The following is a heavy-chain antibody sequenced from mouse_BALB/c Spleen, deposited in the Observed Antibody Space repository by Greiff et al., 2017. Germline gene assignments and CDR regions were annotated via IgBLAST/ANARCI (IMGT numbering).Heavy chain of an antibody. D-gene: IGHD2-14*01. CDR2: IYPGDGDT. CDR3: ARGGYRYEMDY. J-gene: IGHJ2*01. Sequence: QVQLQQSGAELVRPGSSVKISCKASGYAFSSYWMNWVKQRPGQGLEWIGQIYPGDGDTNYNGKFKGKATLTADKSSSTAYMQLSSLTSEDSAVYFCARGGYRYEMDYWGQGTTLTVSS. V-gene: IGHV1-80*01. CDR1: GYAFSSYW.